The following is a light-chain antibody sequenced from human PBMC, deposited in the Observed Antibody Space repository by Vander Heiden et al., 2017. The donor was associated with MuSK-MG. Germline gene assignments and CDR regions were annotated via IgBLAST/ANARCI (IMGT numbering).Light chain of an antibody. J-gene: IGKJ1*01. V-gene: IGKV1-5*03. CDR3: QQYHSYSRT. CDR1: QSIRSW. CDR2: KAS. Sequence: DIQMTQSPSTLSASVGDRVTITCRASQSIRSWLAWYQQKPGKTPKLLIYKASSLESGVPSRFSGSGSGTEFTLTISGLQPDDFATYYCQQYHSYSRTFGQRAKVEIK.